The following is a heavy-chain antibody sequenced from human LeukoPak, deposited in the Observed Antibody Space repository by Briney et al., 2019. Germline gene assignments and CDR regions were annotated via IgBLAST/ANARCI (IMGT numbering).Heavy chain of an antibody. Sequence: PGGSLRLSCAASGFTFSNAWMTWVRQAPGKGLEWVGHIKKKTDGGTTDYAAPVKGRFTISRDDSKDTLYLQLNSLKTEDTAVYYCTTDLSELDDSGYYAKYFHHWGQGTLVSVSS. D-gene: IGHD3-22*01. CDR3: TTDLSELDDSGYYAKYFHH. V-gene: IGHV3-15*01. J-gene: IGHJ1*01. CDR1: GFTFSNAW. CDR2: IKKKTDGGTT.